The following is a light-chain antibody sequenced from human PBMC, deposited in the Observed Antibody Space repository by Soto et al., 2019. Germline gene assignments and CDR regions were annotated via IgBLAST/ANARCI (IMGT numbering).Light chain of an antibody. Sequence: QSVLTQPPSASGTPGQRVTISCSGRTSNIGSNTVSWYQQLPGTASKLLIYNNNQRPSGVPDRFSGSKSGTSASLAISGLQSEDEADYYCAAWDDSLNGRGVFGGGTKLTVL. V-gene: IGLV1-44*01. CDR3: AAWDDSLNGRGV. J-gene: IGLJ2*01. CDR1: TSNIGSNT. CDR2: NNN.